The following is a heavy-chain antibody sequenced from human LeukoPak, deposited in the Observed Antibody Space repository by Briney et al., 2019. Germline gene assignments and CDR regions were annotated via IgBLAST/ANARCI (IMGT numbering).Heavy chain of an antibody. CDR3: TTDRWIKEYYFDY. D-gene: IGHD4-23*01. CDR1: GFTFNSHA. V-gene: IGHV3-23*01. CDR2: IDISGGST. J-gene: IGHJ4*02. Sequence: PGGSLRLSCAVSGFTFNSHAMCWVRQAPGKGLEWVSSIDISGGSTYYADSVKGRFTISRDNSKNTLYLQMNSLKTEDTAVYYCTTDRWIKEYYFDYWGQGTLVTVSS.